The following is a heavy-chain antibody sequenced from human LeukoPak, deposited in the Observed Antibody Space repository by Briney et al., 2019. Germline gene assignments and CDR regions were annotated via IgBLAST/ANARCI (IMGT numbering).Heavy chain of an antibody. CDR2: ISGYNGNT. V-gene: IGHV1-18*01. J-gene: IGHJ4*02. CDR3: ARGLSCSGNTCYAAHFDS. CDR1: GDTFTTYG. D-gene: IGHD2-15*01. Sequence: VASVKVSCKAPGDTFTTYGITWVRQAPGQGLEWMGWISGYNGNTEYTQKFQGRVAMTRDTSTSTAYMELRSLRSDGTAVYYCARGLSCSGNTCYAAHFDSWGQGTLVTVSS.